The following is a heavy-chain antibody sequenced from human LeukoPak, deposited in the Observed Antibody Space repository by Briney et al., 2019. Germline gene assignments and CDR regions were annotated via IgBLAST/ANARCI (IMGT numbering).Heavy chain of an antibody. D-gene: IGHD1-1*01. V-gene: IGHV3-7*01. CDR2: INHNGNVN. CDR1: GFTFSSYW. CDR3: ARALTTLTYEGY. Sequence: GGSLRLSCAASGFTFSSYWMNWARQAPGKGLEWVASINHNGNVNYYVDSVKGRFTISRDNANDSLYLQMNSLRAEDTAVYYCARALTTLTYEGYWGQGTLVTVSS. J-gene: IGHJ4*02.